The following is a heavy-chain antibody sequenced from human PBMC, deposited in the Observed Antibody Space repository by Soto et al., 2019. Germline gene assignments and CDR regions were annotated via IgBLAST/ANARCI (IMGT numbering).Heavy chain of an antibody. V-gene: IGHV1-69*12. CDR3: QSGDFGGGYYYYGMDV. Sequence: QVQLVQSGAEVKKPGSSVKVSCKASGGTFSSYAISWVRQAPGQGLEWMGGIIPIFGTANYAQKFQGRVTITADESTSTAYMELSSLRSEDTAVYYCQSGDFGGGYYYYGMDVWGQGTTVTVSS. D-gene: IGHD4-17*01. J-gene: IGHJ6*02. CDR2: IIPIFGTA. CDR1: GGTFSSYA.